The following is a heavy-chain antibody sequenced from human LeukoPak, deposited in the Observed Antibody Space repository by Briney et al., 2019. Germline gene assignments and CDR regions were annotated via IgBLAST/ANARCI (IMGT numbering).Heavy chain of an antibody. CDR2: INTDGSST. V-gene: IGHV3-74*01. Sequence: GGSLRLSCAASGFTFSSYWMHWVRQAPGKGLVWVSRINTDGSSTNYADSVKGRFTISRDNAKNTLYLQMNTLRAEDTAVYYCASPGTTVTTRNAFDIWGQGTTVTVSS. J-gene: IGHJ3*02. CDR3: ASPGTTVTTRNAFDI. D-gene: IGHD4-17*01. CDR1: GFTFSSYW.